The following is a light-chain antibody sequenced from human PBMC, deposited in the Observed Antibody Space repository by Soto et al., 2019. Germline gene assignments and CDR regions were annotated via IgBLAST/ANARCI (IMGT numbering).Light chain of an antibody. CDR3: ASWDDSLNGPV. V-gene: IGLV1-44*01. J-gene: IGLJ1*01. Sequence: QSVLTQPPSASGTPGQRVTRSCSGSSSNVGGNPVNWYPHVPTTAPNLLIYTNAQRPSGVPDRFSGSKSGTSASLAISGLQSEDEADYYGASWDDSLNGPVFGTGTKV. CDR1: SSNVGGNP. CDR2: TNA.